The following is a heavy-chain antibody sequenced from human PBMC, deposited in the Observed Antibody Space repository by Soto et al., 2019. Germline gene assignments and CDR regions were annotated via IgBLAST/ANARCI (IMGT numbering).Heavy chain of an antibody. J-gene: IGHJ4*02. CDR1: GYTFTGYY. Sequence: ASVKVCCKASGYTFTGYYMHWVRQAPGQGLEWMGWINPNSGGTNYAQKFQGWVTMTRDTSISTAYMELSRLRSDDTAVYYCARGSLRLDSSGYYYQSGFDYWGQGTLVTVSS. V-gene: IGHV1-2*04. D-gene: IGHD3-22*01. CDR2: INPNSGGT. CDR3: ARGSLRLDSSGYYYQSGFDY.